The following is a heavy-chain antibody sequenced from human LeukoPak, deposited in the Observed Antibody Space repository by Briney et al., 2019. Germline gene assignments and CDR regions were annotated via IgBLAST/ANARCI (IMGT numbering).Heavy chain of an antibody. CDR2: IYYSGST. CDR1: GGSISSGDYY. V-gene: IGHV4-30-4*08. Sequence: SQTLSLTCTVSGGSISSGDYYWSWIRQPPGKGLEWIGYIYYSGSTYYNPSLKSRVTISVDTSKNQFSLKLSSVTAADTAVYYCAREHLTIFGVVDYWGQGTLVTVSS. J-gene: IGHJ4*02. D-gene: IGHD3-3*01. CDR3: AREHLTIFGVVDY.